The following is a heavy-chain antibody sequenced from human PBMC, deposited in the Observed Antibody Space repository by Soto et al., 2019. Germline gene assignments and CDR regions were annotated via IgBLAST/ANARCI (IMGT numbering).Heavy chain of an antibody. Sequence: GQSLRLSCSAYGFTFGSYWLTWVRQAPGKGLEWVANIKQDGSEKNYVESVKGRFTISRDYAKNSLSLQMNSLRAEYTAVYYCVRDDIGLGIDYWGLGTLVTVSS. V-gene: IGHV3-7*01. D-gene: IGHD1-26*01. CDR1: GFTFGSYW. J-gene: IGHJ4*02. CDR3: VRDDIGLGIDY. CDR2: IKQDGSEK.